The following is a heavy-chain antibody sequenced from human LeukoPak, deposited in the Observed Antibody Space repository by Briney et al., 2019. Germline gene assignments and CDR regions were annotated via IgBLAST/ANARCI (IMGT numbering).Heavy chain of an antibody. CDR1: GGSISSSSYY. D-gene: IGHD5-18*01. J-gene: IGHJ5*02. V-gene: IGHV4-39*07. CDR2: VYYSGST. Sequence: SETLSLTCTVSGGSISSSSYYWGWIRQPPGKGLDWIGNVYYSGSTNYSPSLKSRVTISVDTSKNQFSPKLTSVTAADTAVYYCVTLDTTMFSFFDPWGQGTLVTVSS. CDR3: VTLDTTMFSFFDP.